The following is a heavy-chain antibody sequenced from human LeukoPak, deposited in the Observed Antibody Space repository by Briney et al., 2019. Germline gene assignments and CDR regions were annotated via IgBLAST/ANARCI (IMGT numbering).Heavy chain of an antibody. Sequence: SETLSLTCTVSGGSIGSYCWSWIRQSPGKGLEWIGYIYDSGSTTYNPSLKSRVTILVDTSKQQFSLHLSSATAADTALYYCARDLMPRRSYHLDAFDIWGQGTMVTVSS. CDR2: IYDSGST. V-gene: IGHV4-59*01. J-gene: IGHJ3*02. D-gene: IGHD3-16*02. CDR1: GGSIGSYC. CDR3: ARDLMPRRSYHLDAFDI.